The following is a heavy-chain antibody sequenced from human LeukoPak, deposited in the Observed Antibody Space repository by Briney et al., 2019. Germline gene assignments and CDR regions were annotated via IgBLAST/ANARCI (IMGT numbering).Heavy chain of an antibody. CDR3: ASYVGRARYAFYHDYYFDY. Sequence: PGGSLRLSCAASGFTFSSYWMSWVRQAPGKGLEWVANIKQDGSEKYYVDSVKGRFTISRDNAKNSLYLQMNSLRAEDTAVYYCASYVGRARYAFYHDYYFDYWGQGTLVTVSS. D-gene: IGHD2-2*01. CDR1: GFTFSSYW. V-gene: IGHV3-7*01. J-gene: IGHJ4*02. CDR2: IKQDGSEK.